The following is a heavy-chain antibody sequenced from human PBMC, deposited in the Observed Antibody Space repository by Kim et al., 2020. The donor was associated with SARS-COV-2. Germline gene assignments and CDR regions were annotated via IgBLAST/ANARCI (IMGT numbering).Heavy chain of an antibody. CDR1: GYTFTSYG. CDR2: ISAYNGNT. D-gene: IGHD3-22*01. Sequence: ASVKVSCKASGYTFTSYGISWVRQAPGQGLEWMGWISAYNGNTNYAQKLQGRVTMTTDTSTSTAYMELRSLRSDDTAVYYCARAELVSDGYYYDSSGYYPPYYWGQGTLVTVSS. J-gene: IGHJ4*02. CDR3: ARAELVSDGYYYDSSGYYPPYY. V-gene: IGHV1-18*01.